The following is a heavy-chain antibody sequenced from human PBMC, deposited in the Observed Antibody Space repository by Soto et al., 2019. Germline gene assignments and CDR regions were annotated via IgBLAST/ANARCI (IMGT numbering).Heavy chain of an antibody. CDR2: IGGGDGYS. V-gene: IGHV3-23*01. D-gene: IGHD3-16*02. CDR1: GFTFSSYA. CDR3: VKTDNVWGSYRSGPDYFDY. Sequence: GGSLRLSCAASGFTFSSYAMSWVRQAPGKGLEWVSSIGGGDGYSYYADSVKGRFTISRDNSKNMVFLQMSSLRAEDTAVYYCVKTDNVWGSYRSGPDYFDYWGQGTLVTVSS. J-gene: IGHJ4*02.